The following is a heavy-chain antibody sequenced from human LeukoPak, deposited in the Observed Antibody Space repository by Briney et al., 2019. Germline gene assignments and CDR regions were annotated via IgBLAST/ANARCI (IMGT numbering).Heavy chain of an antibody. V-gene: IGHV4-30-2*01. J-gene: IGHJ4*02. CDR1: GGSISSGGYS. CDR3: ARVKAEPYCSSTSCPLRYFDY. CDR2: IYHSGST. Sequence: SETLSLTCAVSGGSISSGGYSWSWIRQPPGKGLEWIGYIYHSGSTYYNPSLKSQVTISVDRSKNQFSLKLSSVTAADTAVYYCARVKAEPYCSSTSCPLRYFDYWGQGTLVTVSS. D-gene: IGHD2-2*01.